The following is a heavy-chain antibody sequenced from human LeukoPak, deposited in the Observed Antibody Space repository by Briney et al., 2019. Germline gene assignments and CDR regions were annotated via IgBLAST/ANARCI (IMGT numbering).Heavy chain of an antibody. Sequence: GGSLRLSCAASGFTFSNYGMHWVRQAPGKGLEWVSFIRYDGSNKYYADSVKGRFTISRDNSKNTLYLQMNSLRAEDTAVYYCARAPLHRSGGWFDPWGQGTLVTVSS. D-gene: IGHD6-25*01. CDR3: ARAPLHRSGGWFDP. CDR1: GFTFSNYG. J-gene: IGHJ5*02. V-gene: IGHV3-30*02. CDR2: IRYDGSNK.